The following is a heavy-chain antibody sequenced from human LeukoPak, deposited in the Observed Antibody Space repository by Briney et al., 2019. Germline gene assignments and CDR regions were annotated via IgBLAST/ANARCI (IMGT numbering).Heavy chain of an antibody. Sequence: SVKVSCKASGGTFSSYAISWMRQAPGQGLEWTGGIIPIFGTANYAQKFQGRVTITADESTSTAYMEVSSLRSEDTAAYYCARGAVGYGDSYNYYNMDVWGQGTTVTVSS. D-gene: IGHD4-17*01. CDR2: IIPIFGTA. V-gene: IGHV1-69*13. CDR3: ARGAVGYGDSYNYYNMDV. CDR1: GGTFSSYA. J-gene: IGHJ6*02.